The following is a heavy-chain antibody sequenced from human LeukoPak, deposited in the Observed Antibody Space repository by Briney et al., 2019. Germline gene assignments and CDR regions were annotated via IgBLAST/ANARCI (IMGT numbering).Heavy chain of an antibody. CDR3: ARQVGIRFLEWFHDY. V-gene: IGHV4-39*01. J-gene: IGHJ4*02. CDR1: GGSISSSNYY. Sequence: SETLSLTCTVSGGSISSSNYYWGWIRQPPGKGLEWIGSIYYSGSIYYNPSLKSRVTISVDTSKNQFSLKLSSVTAADTAVYYCARQVGIRFLEWFHDYWGQGTLVTVSS. CDR2: IYYSGSI. D-gene: IGHD3-3*01.